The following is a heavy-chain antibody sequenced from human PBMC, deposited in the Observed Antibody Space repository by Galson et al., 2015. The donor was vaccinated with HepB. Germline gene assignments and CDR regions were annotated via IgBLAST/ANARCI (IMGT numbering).Heavy chain of an antibody. CDR2: ISSGGGTQ. Sequence: SLRLSCAASGFTFSNHGIHWVRQAPGKGLEWVAVISSGGGTQYLADSVRGRVTLSRDNPKNTVYLQMNSLGAEDAAVYYCAKEIMVHAGDRYFDLWGRGTLVTVSS. CDR3: AKEIMVHAGDRYFDL. D-gene: IGHD2-8*01. J-gene: IGHJ2*01. V-gene: IGHV3-30*18. CDR1: GFTFSNHG.